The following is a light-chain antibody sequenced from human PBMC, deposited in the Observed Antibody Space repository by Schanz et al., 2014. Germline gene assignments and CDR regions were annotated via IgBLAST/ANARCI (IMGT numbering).Light chain of an antibody. CDR1: SSDVGAYNY. V-gene: IGLV2-8*01. CDR2: DVT. J-gene: IGLJ3*02. Sequence: QSALTQPPSASGSPGQSVTISCTGTSSDVGAYNYVSWYQQHPGKAPKLIISDVTRRPSGVPDRFSGYKSDNTASLTVSGLQVEDEADYYCGSYAGNINWVFGGGTKLTVL. CDR3: GSYAGNINWV.